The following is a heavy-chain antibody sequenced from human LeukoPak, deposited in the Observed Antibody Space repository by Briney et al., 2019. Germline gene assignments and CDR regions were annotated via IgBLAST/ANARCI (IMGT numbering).Heavy chain of an antibody. CDR3: ARVRARRLQLWLRQNWFDP. V-gene: IGHV3-66*01. Sequence: GGSLRPSRAPSGFTVSSNYMSWVRQAPGKRLEWVSDIYSAGSTYYADSVKGRFTISRDNSKNTLYLQMNSLRAEDTAVYYCARVRARRLQLWLRQNWFDPWGQGTLVTVSS. D-gene: IGHD5-18*01. CDR2: IYSAGST. CDR1: GFTVSSNY. J-gene: IGHJ5*02.